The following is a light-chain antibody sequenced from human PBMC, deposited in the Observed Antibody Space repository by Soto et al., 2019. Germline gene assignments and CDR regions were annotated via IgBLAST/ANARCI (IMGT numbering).Light chain of an antibody. V-gene: IGKV2-28*01. Sequence: DIVMTQSPLSLPVTPGEPASISCRSSQSLLHSNGYNYLDWYLQKPGQSPQLLIYLGSNRASGVPDRFSGSVSGTDFTLKISRVEAEDVGVYYCMQALQTPLTFGQGTRLDIK. CDR1: QSLLHSNGYNY. CDR2: LGS. CDR3: MQALQTPLT. J-gene: IGKJ5*01.